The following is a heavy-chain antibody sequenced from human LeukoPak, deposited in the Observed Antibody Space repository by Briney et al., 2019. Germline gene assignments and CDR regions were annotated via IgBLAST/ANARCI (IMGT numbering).Heavy chain of an antibody. Sequence: GGSLRLSCAASGFTFSSYAMSWVRQAPGKGLEWVSAISGSGGSTYYADSVKGRFTISRDNSKNTLYLQMNSLRADDTAVYYCATWGDCSSTSCYVSLGDYYYYGMDVWGKGTTVTVSS. CDR3: ATWGDCSSTSCYVSLGDYYYYGMDV. CDR1: GFTFSSYA. D-gene: IGHD2-2*01. CDR2: ISGSGGST. V-gene: IGHV3-23*01. J-gene: IGHJ6*04.